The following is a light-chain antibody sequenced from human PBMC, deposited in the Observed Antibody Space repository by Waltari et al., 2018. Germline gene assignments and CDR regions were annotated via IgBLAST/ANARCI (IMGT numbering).Light chain of an antibody. CDR1: QGIGSN. V-gene: IGKV3-15*01. CDR2: DAS. CDR3: QQYRDSYS. Sequence: IVMTQSPATLSVSPGEGAILSCRASQGIGSNVAWYQQKPGQAPRLLIYDASTRATDLPTMFSGSWSGTEFTLIISSLQSEDFAVYYCQQYRDSYSFGQGTKLEMK. J-gene: IGKJ2*01.